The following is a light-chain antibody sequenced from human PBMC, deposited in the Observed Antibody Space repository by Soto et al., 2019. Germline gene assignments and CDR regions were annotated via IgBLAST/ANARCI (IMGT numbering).Light chain of an antibody. V-gene: IGLV1-44*01. CDR3: AAWDESLNGVL. CDR2: RDS. Sequence: QLVLTQPPSASGTPGQRVTISCSGSGSNIGSYTVTWYQHLPGAAPRVLIYRDSERPSGVPDRISGSKSGTSASLTLSGLQSEDEADYYCAAWDESLNGVLFGGGTQLTVL. CDR1: GSNIGSYT. J-gene: IGLJ2*01.